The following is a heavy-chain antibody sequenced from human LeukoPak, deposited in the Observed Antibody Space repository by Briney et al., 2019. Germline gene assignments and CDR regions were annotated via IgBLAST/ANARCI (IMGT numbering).Heavy chain of an antibody. V-gene: IGHV4-4*07. J-gene: IGHJ4*02. CDR3: ARGKDTAMVKGYFDY. Sequence: SETLSLTCTVSGGSISSYYWSWIRQPAGKGLEWIGRIYYSGSTNYNPSLKSRVTISVDTSKNQFSLKLSSVTAADTAVYYCARGKDTAMVKGYFDYWGQGTLVTVSS. D-gene: IGHD5-18*01. CDR2: IYYSGST. CDR1: GGSISSYY.